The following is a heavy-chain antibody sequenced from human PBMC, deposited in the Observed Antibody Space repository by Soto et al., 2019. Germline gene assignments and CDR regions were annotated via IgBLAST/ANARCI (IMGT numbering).Heavy chain of an antibody. D-gene: IGHD2-21*01. V-gene: IGHV4-59*08. CDR2: IYDSGST. CDR1: GGSISSSY. CDR3: ARPLIY. Sequence: SETLSLTCTVSGGSISSSYWSWIRQPPGKGLEWIGYIYDSGSTYYNSSLKSRVTMSVDTSKNQFSLKLSSVTAADKAVYYCARPLIYWGQGTPVTVPQ. J-gene: IGHJ4*02.